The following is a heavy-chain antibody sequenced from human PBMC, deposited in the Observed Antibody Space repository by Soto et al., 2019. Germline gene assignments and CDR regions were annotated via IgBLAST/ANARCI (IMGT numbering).Heavy chain of an antibody. CDR3: AGSGSYQQYNWFDP. J-gene: IGHJ5*02. D-gene: IGHD3-10*01. CDR2: TYYRSKWYN. V-gene: IGHV6-1*01. Sequence: SQTLSLTCAISGDSVSSNSAAWNWIRQSPSRGLEWLGRTYYRSKWYNDYAVSVKSRITINPDTSKNQFSLQLNSVTPEDTAVYYCAGSGSYQQYNWFDPWGQGTLVTVSS. CDR1: GDSVSSNSAA.